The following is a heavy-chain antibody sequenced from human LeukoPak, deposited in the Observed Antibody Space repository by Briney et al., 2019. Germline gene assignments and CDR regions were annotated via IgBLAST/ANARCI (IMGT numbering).Heavy chain of an antibody. V-gene: IGHV4-4*02. D-gene: IGHD6-13*01. CDR1: GGSISSSNW. CDR2: IYHSGST. J-gene: IGHJ6*02. CDR3: ARDIGGSIAAAGNSLGMDV. Sequence: SGTLSLTCAVSGGSISSSNWWSWVRQPPGKGLEWIGEIYHSGSTNYNTSLKSRVTISVDKSKNQFSLKLSSVTAADTAVYYCARDIGGSIAAAGNSLGMDVWGQGTTVTVSS.